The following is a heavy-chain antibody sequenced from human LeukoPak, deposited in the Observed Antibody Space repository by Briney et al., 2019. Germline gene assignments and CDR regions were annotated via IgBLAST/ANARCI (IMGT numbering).Heavy chain of an antibody. V-gene: IGHV1-8*01. D-gene: IGHD6-19*01. CDR2: MNPNSGNT. J-gene: IGHJ3*02. Sequence: ASVKVSCKASGYTFTSYDINWVRQATGQGLEWMGWMNPNSGNTGYAQKFQGRVTMTRNTSISTAYMELSSLRSEDTAVYYCARGLEYSSGWYRRAFDIWGQGTMVTVSS. CDR3: ARGLEYSSGWYRRAFDI. CDR1: GYTFTSYD.